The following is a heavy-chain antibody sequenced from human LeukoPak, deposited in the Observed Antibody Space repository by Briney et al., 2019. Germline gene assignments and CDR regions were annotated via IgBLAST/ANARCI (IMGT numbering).Heavy chain of an antibody. CDR1: GYTFTSHG. V-gene: IGHV1-18*01. J-gene: IGHJ4*02. CDR2: ISAYKGNT. D-gene: IGHD1-26*01. Sequence: ASVKVSCKPSGYTFTSHGISWVRQAPGQGLEWMGWISAYKGNTNYAQKFQGRVTMTTDTSTSTAYMELRSLRSDDTAVYYCATESGTYQFDHWGLGTLVTVSS. CDR3: ATESGTYQFDH.